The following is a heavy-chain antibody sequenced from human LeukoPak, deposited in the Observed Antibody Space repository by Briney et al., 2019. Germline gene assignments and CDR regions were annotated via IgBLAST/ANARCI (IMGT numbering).Heavy chain of an antibody. D-gene: IGHD6-13*01. Sequence: GASVKVSCKASGYTFTSNYIHWVRQAPGQGLEWMGLIYPRDGGTNSAQKFQGRVTMTRDTSISTAYMELSRLRSDDTAVYYCARDSSTWRTLNSIKIDYWGQGTLVTVSS. CDR1: GYTFTSNY. V-gene: IGHV1-2*06. CDR3: ARDSSTWRTLNSIKIDY. CDR2: IYPRDGGT. J-gene: IGHJ4*02.